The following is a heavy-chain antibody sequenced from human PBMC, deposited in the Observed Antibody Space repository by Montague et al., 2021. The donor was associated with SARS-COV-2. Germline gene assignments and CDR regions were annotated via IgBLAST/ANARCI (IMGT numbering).Heavy chain of an antibody. D-gene: IGHD6-6*01. J-gene: IGHJ4*02. Sequence: SETLSLTCAVYGGSFSNYYWTWIRQPPGKGLEGMGEINHSRSTNYNPSLKSRVTISVDTSKNQFSLKLSSVTAADTAVYFCARGGIAARRYYFDYWGQGTLVTVSS. CDR1: GGSFSNYY. V-gene: IGHV4-34*01. CDR2: INHSRST. CDR3: ARGGIAARRYYFDY.